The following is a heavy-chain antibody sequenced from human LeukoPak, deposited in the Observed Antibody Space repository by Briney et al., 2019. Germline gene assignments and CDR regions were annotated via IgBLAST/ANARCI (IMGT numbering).Heavy chain of an antibody. V-gene: IGHV3-9*01. Sequence: GGSLRLSCAASGFTFDDYAMHWVRHAPGKGLEWVSGISWNSGSIGYADSVKGRFTIFRDNAENSLYLQMNSLRAEDTALYYCAKDIHGSGSYLGYWGQGTLVTVSS. CDR2: ISWNSGSI. CDR1: GFTFDDYA. CDR3: AKDIHGSGSYLGY. J-gene: IGHJ4*02. D-gene: IGHD3-10*01.